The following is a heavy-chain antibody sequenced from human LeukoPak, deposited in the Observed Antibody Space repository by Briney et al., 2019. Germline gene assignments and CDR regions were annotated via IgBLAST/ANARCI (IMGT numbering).Heavy chain of an antibody. CDR1: GFTFSSYS. J-gene: IGHJ4*02. Sequence: GGSLRLSCAASGFTFSSYSMNWVRQAPGKGLEWVSYISSSSSTIYYADSVKGRFTISRDNAKNSLYLQMNSLRAEDTAVYYCARELWFGELLYFDYWGQGTLVTVSS. D-gene: IGHD3-10*01. CDR3: ARELWFGELLYFDY. CDR2: ISSSSSTI. V-gene: IGHV3-48*01.